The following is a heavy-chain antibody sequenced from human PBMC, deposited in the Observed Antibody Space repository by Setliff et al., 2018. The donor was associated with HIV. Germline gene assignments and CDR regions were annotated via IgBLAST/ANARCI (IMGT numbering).Heavy chain of an antibody. Sequence: SVKVSCKASGDTFNSHAISWVRQAPGQGLEWIGGIIPIFGTPNYAQKFKGRLTITADESTSTVYMELSSLRSGDTAVYYCARDSRDIVVVIAPEPEPYYYYGMDVWGEGTTVTVSS. CDR1: GDTFNSHA. V-gene: IGHV1-69*13. J-gene: IGHJ6*04. CDR3: ARDSRDIVVVIAPEPEPYYYYGMDV. CDR2: IIPIFGTP. D-gene: IGHD2-15*01.